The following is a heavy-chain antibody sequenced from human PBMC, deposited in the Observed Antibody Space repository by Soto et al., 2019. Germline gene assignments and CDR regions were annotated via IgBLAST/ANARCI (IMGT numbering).Heavy chain of an antibody. D-gene: IGHD2-2*01. V-gene: IGHV4-61*03. J-gene: IGHJ6*02. CDR1: GGSVNSGSSY. CDR3: ARTFCSTTSCQAQGMDV. Sequence: NPSETLSLTCTVSGGSVNSGSSYWTWIRQPPGKGLEWIGYIYYSGSTNYNPSLKSRVTISLDTSNNHFSLRLTSVTAADTAVYYCARTFCSTTSCQAQGMDVWGQGTTVTVSS. CDR2: IYYSGST.